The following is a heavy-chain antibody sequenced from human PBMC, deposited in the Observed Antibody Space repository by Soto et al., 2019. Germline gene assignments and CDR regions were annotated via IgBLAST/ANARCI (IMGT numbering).Heavy chain of an antibody. CDR3: ARESSHYQAFFQN. D-gene: IGHD3-22*01. Sequence: QVHLVQSGAEVKKPGASVTVSCKTSGYPFPSFEIHWIRQAPGQRPEWMGGISNAGSGSTKYSQKFQDRRTISGDKRATTVFMALSSLTSEDAAIYYCARESSHYQAFFQNWGQGTPVTVSA. CDR2: ISNAGSGST. V-gene: IGHV1-3*01. CDR1: GYPFPSFE. J-gene: IGHJ4*02.